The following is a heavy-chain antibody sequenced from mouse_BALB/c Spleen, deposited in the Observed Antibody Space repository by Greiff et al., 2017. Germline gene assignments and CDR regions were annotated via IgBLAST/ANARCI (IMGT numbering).Heavy chain of an antibody. CDR3: ARAAYYRYDDYWYFDV. V-gene: IGHV5-4*02. Sequence: EVKLMESGGGLVKPGGSLKLSCAASGFTFSDYYMYWVRQTPEKRLEWVATISDGGSYTYYPDSVKGRFTISRDNAKNTLYLQMSSLKSEDTAMYYCARAAYYRYDDYWYFDVWGAGTTVTVSS. D-gene: IGHD2-14*01. J-gene: IGHJ1*01. CDR2: ISDGGSYT. CDR1: GFTFSDYY.